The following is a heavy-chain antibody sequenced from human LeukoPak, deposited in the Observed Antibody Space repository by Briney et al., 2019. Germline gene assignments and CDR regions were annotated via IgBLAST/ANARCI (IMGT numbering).Heavy chain of an antibody. CDR3: AELGITIIGGV. D-gene: IGHD3-10*02. CDR2: ISSSGSTI. CDR1: GFTFSSYE. V-gene: IGHV3-48*03. Sequence: GGSLRLSCAASGFTFSSYEMNWARQAPGKGREWGSYISSSGSTIYYADSVKGRFTISRDNAKNSLYLQMNRLRAEDTAVHYRAELGITIIGGVWGKGTPVTISS. J-gene: IGHJ6*04.